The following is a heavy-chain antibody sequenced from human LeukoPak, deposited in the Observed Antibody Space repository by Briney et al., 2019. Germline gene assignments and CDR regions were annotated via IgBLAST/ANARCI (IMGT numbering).Heavy chain of an antibody. V-gene: IGHV1-69*13. Sequence: GASVKVSCKASRGTFISYAISWVRQAPGQGLEWMGGIIPIFGTANYAQKFQGRVTITADESTSTAYMELSSLRSEDTAVYYCARTNYYDSSGYYSHFDYWGQGTLVTVSS. CDR3: ARTNYYDSSGYYSHFDY. D-gene: IGHD3-22*01. J-gene: IGHJ4*02. CDR2: IIPIFGTA. CDR1: RGTFISYA.